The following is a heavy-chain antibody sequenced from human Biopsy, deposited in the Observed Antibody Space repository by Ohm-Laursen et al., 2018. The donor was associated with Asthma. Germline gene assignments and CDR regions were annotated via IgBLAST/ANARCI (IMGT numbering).Heavy chain of an antibody. CDR3: AREVSTVDYGSYYFAMDV. V-gene: IGHV1-69*13. J-gene: IGHJ6*02. CDR2: IIPIFGTS. D-gene: IGHD4-17*01. CDR1: GGTLNNYA. Sequence: ASVKVSCKASGGTLNNYAISWVRQAPGQGLEWMGGIIPIFGTSNYAQKFQGRVTFTADESTSSAYMELSSLRSEDSAVYYCAREVSTVDYGSYYFAMDVWGQGTTVTVSS.